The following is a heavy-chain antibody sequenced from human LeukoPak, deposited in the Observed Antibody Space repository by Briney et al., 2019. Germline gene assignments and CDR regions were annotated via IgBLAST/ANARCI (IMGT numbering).Heavy chain of an antibody. Sequence: ASVKVSCKASGYTFNGYYMHWVRQAPGQGLEWMGWINSNNGGTSYAQKFQGRVTMTRDTSISTAYMELSRLRSDDTAVYYCARDLVAVAGDGYWGQGTLVTVSS. CDR3: ARDLVAVAGDGY. CDR2: INSNNGGT. D-gene: IGHD6-19*01. J-gene: IGHJ4*02. CDR1: GYTFNGYY. V-gene: IGHV1-2*02.